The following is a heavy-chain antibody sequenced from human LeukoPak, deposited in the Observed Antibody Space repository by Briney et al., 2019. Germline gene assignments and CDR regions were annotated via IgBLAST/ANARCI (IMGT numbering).Heavy chain of an antibody. J-gene: IGHJ4*02. CDR3: AKAVTSSSWYYFDY. CDR1: GFTFDDYS. D-gene: IGHD6-13*01. V-gene: IGHV3-43*01. CDR2: ISWDGVST. Sequence: GGSLRLSCAASGFTFDDYSIHWVRQAPGKGLEWVSLISWDGVSTYYADSVKGRFTLSRDNSKNSLYLQMNSLRTEDTALYYCAKAVTSSSWYYFDYWGQGTLVTVSS.